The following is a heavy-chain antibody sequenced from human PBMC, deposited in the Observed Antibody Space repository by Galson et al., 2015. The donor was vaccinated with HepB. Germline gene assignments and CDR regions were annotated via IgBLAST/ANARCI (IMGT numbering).Heavy chain of an antibody. J-gene: IGHJ5*02. D-gene: IGHD6-13*01. Sequence: SCKASGYTFGAYYTHWVRQAPGQGLAWMGRINPHRGGAIYAQQFKARVTMASDTSASTAYMELRRLRFDDTAIYYCARGLAAAGSWLDPWGQGTLVTASS. CDR3: ARGLAAAGSWLDP. V-gene: IGHV1-2*06. CDR1: GYTFGAYY. CDR2: INPHRGGA.